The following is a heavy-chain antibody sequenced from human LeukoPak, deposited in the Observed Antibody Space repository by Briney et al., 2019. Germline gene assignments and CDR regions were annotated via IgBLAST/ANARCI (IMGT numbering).Heavy chain of an antibody. J-gene: IGHJ4*02. CDR3: ARHYYGSGSYGDY. Sequence: GESLKISCKGSGYSFTNYWIGWVRQMPGKGLEWMGINHPGDSDTRYSPSFQGQVSISADKSITTAYLQWSSLKASDTAMYYCARHYYGSGSYGDYWGQGTLVTVSS. D-gene: IGHD3-10*01. CDR1: GYSFTNYW. CDR2: NHPGDSDT. V-gene: IGHV5-51*01.